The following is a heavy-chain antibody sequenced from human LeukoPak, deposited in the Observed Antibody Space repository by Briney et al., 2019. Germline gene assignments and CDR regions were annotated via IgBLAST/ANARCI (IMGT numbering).Heavy chain of an antibody. V-gene: IGHV3-48*03. Sequence: PGGSLRLSCAASGFIFRGREMNWVRQAPGKGLEWVAHITSSPTTIYYADSVRRRFTISRDDAKNSLYLQMNSLRAEDTAVYYCAILDAGIDFDYWGQGTPVTVSS. J-gene: IGHJ4*02. CDR1: GFIFRGRE. D-gene: IGHD3-3*01. CDR2: ITSSPTTI. CDR3: AILDAGIDFDY.